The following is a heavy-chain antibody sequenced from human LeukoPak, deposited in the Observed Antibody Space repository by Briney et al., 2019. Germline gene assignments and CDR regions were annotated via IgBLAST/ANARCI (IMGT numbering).Heavy chain of an antibody. CDR3: ATPRGQWLVEEYFQH. CDR1: GFTFSSYA. V-gene: IGHV3-23*01. Sequence: PGGSLRLSCAASGFTFSSYAMGWVRQAPGKGLEWVSAISGSGGSTYYADSVKGRFTISRDNSKNTLYLQMNSLRAEDTAVYYCATPRGQWLVEEYFQHWGQGTLVTVSS. CDR2: ISGSGGST. D-gene: IGHD6-19*01. J-gene: IGHJ1*01.